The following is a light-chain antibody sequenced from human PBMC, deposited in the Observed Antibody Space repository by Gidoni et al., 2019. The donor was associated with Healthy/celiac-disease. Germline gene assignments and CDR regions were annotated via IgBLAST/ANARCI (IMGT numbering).Light chain of an antibody. V-gene: IGKV3-15*01. J-gene: IGKJ1*01. CDR1: PSVSSN. Sequence: EIAMTQSPATLSVSPGARATLSCRASPSVSSNLAWYQQKPGQAPRLLIYGASTRATGIPARFSGSGAGTEVTLTISSLQSEDFAVYYCQQYNNWPPWTFGQGTKVESK. CDR3: QQYNNWPPWT. CDR2: GAS.